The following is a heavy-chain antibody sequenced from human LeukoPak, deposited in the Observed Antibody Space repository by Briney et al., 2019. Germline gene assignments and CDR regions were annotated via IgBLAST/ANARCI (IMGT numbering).Heavy chain of an antibody. CDR1: GFTVSSNY. CDR3: VRQSFTYNSGWYWVDH. J-gene: IGHJ5*02. Sequence: GGSLRLSCAASGFTVSSNYMSWARQAQGRGLEWVSVFFRGGDTYYGDSVKGRFTISRDDSRNTVYLQMNSLRAEDTAVYYCVRQSFTYNSGWYWVDHWGQGILVTVSS. CDR2: FFRGGDT. D-gene: IGHD6-19*01. V-gene: IGHV3-53*01.